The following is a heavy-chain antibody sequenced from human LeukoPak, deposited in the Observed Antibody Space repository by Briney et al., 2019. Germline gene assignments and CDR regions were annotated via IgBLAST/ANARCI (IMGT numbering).Heavy chain of an antibody. D-gene: IGHD4-17*01. CDR2: ISGSGGSA. CDR1: GFTFGSYA. CDR3: AKDLHDYGDYVGWFDS. Sequence: PGGSLRLSCAASGFTFGSYAMDWVRQAPGKGLEWVSAISGSGGSAYYADSAKGRFTISRDNSKYTLYLQMNSLRAEDTAVYYCAKDLHDYGDYVGWFDSWGQGTLVTVSS. J-gene: IGHJ5*01. V-gene: IGHV3-23*01.